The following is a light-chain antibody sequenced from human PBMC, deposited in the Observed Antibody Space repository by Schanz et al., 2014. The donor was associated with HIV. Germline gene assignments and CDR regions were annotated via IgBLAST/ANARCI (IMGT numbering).Light chain of an antibody. V-gene: IGLV2-8*01. J-gene: IGLJ2*01. CDR2: EVS. CDR3: ISYTSDTVL. CDR1: SSDVGGYNY. Sequence: QSVLTQPPSASGSPGQSVTISCTGTSSDVGGYNYVSWYQQHPGKAPKLMIYEVSERPSGVPDRFSGSKSDNTASLTISGLQPEDEADYYCISYTSDTVLFGGGTKVTVL.